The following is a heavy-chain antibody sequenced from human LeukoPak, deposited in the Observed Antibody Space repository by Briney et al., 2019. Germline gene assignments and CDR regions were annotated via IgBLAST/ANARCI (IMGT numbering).Heavy chain of an antibody. D-gene: IGHD2-21*02. CDR3: ARDRDSAPKYYFDY. CDR1: GFTFSSYA. Sequence: GRSLRLSCAASGFTFSSYAMHWVRQAPGKGLEWVAVISYDGSNKYYADSVKGRFTISRDNSKNTLYLQMNSLRAEDTAVYYCARDRDSAPKYYFDYWGQGTLVTVSS. CDR2: ISYDGSNK. J-gene: IGHJ4*02. V-gene: IGHV3-30*04.